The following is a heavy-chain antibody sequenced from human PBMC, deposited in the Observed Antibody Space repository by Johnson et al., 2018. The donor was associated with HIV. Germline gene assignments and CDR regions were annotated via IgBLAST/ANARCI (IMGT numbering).Heavy chain of an antibody. CDR2: IRYDGSNK. D-gene: IGHD3-22*01. CDR3: ARDHYYDDSSGYWVGAFDI. J-gene: IGHJ3*02. Sequence: QVQLVESGGGLVQPGGSLRLSCAASGFTFSSYGMHWVRQAPGKGLEWVAFIRYDGSNKYYADSVKGRFTISRDNAKNSLYLQMNSLRAEDTAVYYCARDHYYDDSSGYWVGAFDIWGQGTMVTVSS. CDR1: GFTFSSYG. V-gene: IGHV3-30*02.